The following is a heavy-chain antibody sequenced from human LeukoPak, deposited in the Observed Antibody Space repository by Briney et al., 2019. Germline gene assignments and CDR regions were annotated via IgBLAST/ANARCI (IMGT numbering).Heavy chain of an antibody. D-gene: IGHD4-17*01. CDR1: GGTFSSYA. CDR2: IIPIFGTA. Sequence: SVKVSCKASGGTFSSYAISWVRQAPGQGHEWMGGIIPIFGTANYAQKFQGRVTITADESTSTAYMELSSPRSEDTVVYYCARARSAWTTVNHWGQGTLVTVSS. CDR3: ARARSAWTTVNH. V-gene: IGHV1-69*01. J-gene: IGHJ5*02.